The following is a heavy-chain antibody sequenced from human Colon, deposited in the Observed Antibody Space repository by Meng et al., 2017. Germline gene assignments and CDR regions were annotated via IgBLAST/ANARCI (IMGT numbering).Heavy chain of an antibody. D-gene: IGHD1-26*01. V-gene: IGHV1-18*01. Sequence: VQLVQCGAGVKKPGASGKVSCKASGYTFTNYGITWVRQAPGQGLEWMGWISAYNGNTNYAQTLQGRLTMTTDTSTSTAYMELRSLRSDDTAVYYCARVEVGITSRDYWGQGTLVTVSS. CDR3: ARVEVGITSRDY. CDR1: GYTFTNYG. CDR2: ISAYNGNT. J-gene: IGHJ4*02.